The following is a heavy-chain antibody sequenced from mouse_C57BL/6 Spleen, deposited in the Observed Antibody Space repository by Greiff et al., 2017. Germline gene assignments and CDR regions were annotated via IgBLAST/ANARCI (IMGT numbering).Heavy chain of an antibody. CDR1: GYTFTSYW. V-gene: IGHV1-50*01. CDR3: ARLRSFDY. D-gene: IGHD1-1*01. J-gene: IGHJ2*01. Sequence: VQLQQPGAELVKPGASVKLSCKASGYTFTSYWMQWVKQRPGQGLEWIGEVDPSDSYTNYNQKFKGKATLTVDTSSSTAYMQLSSLTSEDSAVYYCARLRSFDYWGQGTTRTVSS. CDR2: VDPSDSYT.